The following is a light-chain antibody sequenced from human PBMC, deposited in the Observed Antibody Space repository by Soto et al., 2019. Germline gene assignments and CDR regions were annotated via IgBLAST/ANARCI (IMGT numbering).Light chain of an antibody. CDR2: RNN. CDR3: AAWDESLSGYV. CDR1: SSNIGSNY. Sequence: QSVLTQPPSASGTPGQRVTISCSGSSSNIGSNYVYWYQQLPGTAPKLLIYRNNQRPSGVPDRFSGSKSGTSASLAISGPRSEDEAHYSCAAWDESLSGYVFGTGTKVTVL. J-gene: IGLJ1*01. V-gene: IGLV1-47*01.